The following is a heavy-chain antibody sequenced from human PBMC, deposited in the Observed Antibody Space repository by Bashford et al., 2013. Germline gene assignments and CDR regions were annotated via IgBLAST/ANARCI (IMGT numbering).Heavy chain of an antibody. V-gene: IGHV4-31*03. D-gene: IGHD3-3*01. CDR2: IYYSGST. J-gene: IGHJ4*02. CDR3: ARNYDFWSGYYSCFDH. CDR1: GGSISSGGYY. Sequence: TLSLTCTVSGGSISSGGYYWSWIRQHPGKGLEWIGYIYYSGSTYYNPSLKSRVTISVDTSKNQFSLKLSSVTAADTAFYYCARNYDFWSGYYSCFDHWGQGTLVTVSS.